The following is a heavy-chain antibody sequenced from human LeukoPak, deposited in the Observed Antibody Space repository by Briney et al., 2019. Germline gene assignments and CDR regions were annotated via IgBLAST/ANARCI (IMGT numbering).Heavy chain of an antibody. Sequence: PGGSLRLSCAGSGFSFSSFAMTWVRQAPGKGLEWVSTIYGGGTNTFYADSVKGRFTISRDDSKNMQFLEMDSLRAEDTAVYYCAKGSGYDTGFDYWGQGTLVTVSS. CDR1: GFSFSSFA. J-gene: IGHJ4*02. CDR2: IYGGGTNT. V-gene: IGHV3-23*01. CDR3: AKGSGYDTGFDY. D-gene: IGHD3-9*01.